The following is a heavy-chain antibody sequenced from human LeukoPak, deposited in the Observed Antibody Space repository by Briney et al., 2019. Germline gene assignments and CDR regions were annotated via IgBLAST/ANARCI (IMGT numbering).Heavy chain of an antibody. CDR2: IYTSGST. V-gene: IGHV4-4*08. Sequence: SETLSLTCTVSGGSISSYYWSWIRQPPGKGLEWIGRIYTSGSTNYNPSLKSRVTISVDTSKNQFSLKLSSVTAADTAVYYCAREGLRFLEWLHPNWFDPWGQGTLVTVSS. J-gene: IGHJ5*02. D-gene: IGHD3-3*01. CDR3: AREGLRFLEWLHPNWFDP. CDR1: GGSISSYY.